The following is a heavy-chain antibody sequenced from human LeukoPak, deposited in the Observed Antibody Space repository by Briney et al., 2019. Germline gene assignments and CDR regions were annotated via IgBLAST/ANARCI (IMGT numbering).Heavy chain of an antibody. D-gene: IGHD3-10*01. J-gene: IGHJ5*02. CDR3: AGITRVWGVVPYNWFDP. CDR1: GGSISSYY. CDR2: IYYTGST. Sequence: SETLSLTCTVSGGSISSYYWSWIRQPPGKGLEYIGYIYYTGSTNYNPSLKSRVTISVDTSKNHFSLKLSSVTAADTAVYYCAGITRVWGVVPYNWFDPWGQGTLVTVSS. V-gene: IGHV4-59*01.